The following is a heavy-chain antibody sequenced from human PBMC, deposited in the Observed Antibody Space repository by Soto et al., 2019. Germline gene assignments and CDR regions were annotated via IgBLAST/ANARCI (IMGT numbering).Heavy chain of an antibody. CDR2: LSQNGGT. J-gene: IGHJ6*02. CDR1: GYSFNSVHF. D-gene: IGHD2-15*01. Sequence: ASETLSLTCVVSGYSFNSVHFWGWIRQPPGKGLQWIGSLSQNGGTYRNPSLRSRVTLSVDTSKNQFSLKLTSVTAADAAVYYCAAATLPSARFYGMDVWGQGSTVTVSS. V-gene: IGHV4-38-2*01. CDR3: AAATLPSARFYGMDV.